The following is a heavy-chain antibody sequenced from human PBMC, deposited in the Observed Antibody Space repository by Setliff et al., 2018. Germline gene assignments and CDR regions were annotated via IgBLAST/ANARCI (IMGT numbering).Heavy chain of an antibody. CDR1: GYSFTSYW. J-gene: IGHJ4*02. CDR2: VYPGDSNT. D-gene: IGHD3-9*01. CDR3: ARQGVTGYQPFDY. Sequence: PGESLKISCKGSGYSFTSYWIGWVRQMPGKGLEWMGIVYPGDSNTRYSPSFQGQITISADKSISTAYLQWSSLKASDTAMYYCARQGVTGYQPFDYWGQGTLVTVSS. V-gene: IGHV5-51*01.